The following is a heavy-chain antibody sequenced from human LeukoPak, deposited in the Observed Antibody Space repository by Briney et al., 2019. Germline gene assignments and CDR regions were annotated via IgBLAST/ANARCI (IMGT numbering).Heavy chain of an antibody. V-gene: IGHV4-39*07. Sequence: SETLSLPYIVSGGSFSSSSYYWGWIRQPRAKGLEWIVNIYYSGSPSYNRSLKSRVTISVDTSKNQFSLKLSFVTAADTAVYYCARSSSVTIPGYYFDYWGQGTLVTVSS. D-gene: IGHD2-21*01. J-gene: IGHJ4*02. CDR3: ARSSSVTIPGYYFDY. CDR1: GGSFSSSSYY. CDR2: IYYSGSP.